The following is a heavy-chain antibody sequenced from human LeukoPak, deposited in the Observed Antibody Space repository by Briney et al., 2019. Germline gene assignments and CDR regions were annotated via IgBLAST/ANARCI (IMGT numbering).Heavy chain of an antibody. Sequence: PGGSLRLSCAASGFTFSHYYMSWIRQAPGKGLEWISYISGCGSYTNYTDSVKGRFTISRDKPNNSLLLQMNSMRADDTALYFCARSAIATTAGYYYALDVWGIGTTVTVSS. CDR1: GFTFSHYY. V-gene: IGHV3-11*06. CDR3: ARSAIATTAGYYYALDV. D-gene: IGHD6-13*01. J-gene: IGHJ6*04. CDR2: ISGCGSYT.